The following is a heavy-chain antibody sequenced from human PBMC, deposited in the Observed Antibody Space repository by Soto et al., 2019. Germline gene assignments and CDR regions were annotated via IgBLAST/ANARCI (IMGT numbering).Heavy chain of an antibody. CDR1: GGYISSSNW. J-gene: IGHJ2*01. Sequence: SETLSLTCAVAGGYISSSNWWSWVRQPPGKGLEWIGEIYHSGSTNYNPSLKSRVTISVDKSKNQFSLKLSSVTAADTAVYYCARLAYDSSGYSLYWYFDLWGRGTLVTVSS. CDR3: ARLAYDSSGYSLYWYFDL. CDR2: IYHSGST. V-gene: IGHV4-4*02. D-gene: IGHD3-22*01.